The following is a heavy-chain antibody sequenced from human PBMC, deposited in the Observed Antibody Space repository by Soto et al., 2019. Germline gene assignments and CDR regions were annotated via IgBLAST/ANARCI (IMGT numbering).Heavy chain of an antibody. CDR2: IYYSGRT. CDR3: VQALVFTGGDGFDI. Sequence: QVQLREWGPGLVKPSQTLSLKCSVSGGSISTGGLYWSWIRQHPRKGLEWIGDIYYSGRTYDNPSLTSRVTISIEASKNQFSLKLTSVTAADTAVYYCVQALVFTGGDGFDIWGQGRLVTVSS. V-gene: IGHV4-31*02. D-gene: IGHD1-1*01. J-gene: IGHJ3*02. CDR1: GGSISTGGLY.